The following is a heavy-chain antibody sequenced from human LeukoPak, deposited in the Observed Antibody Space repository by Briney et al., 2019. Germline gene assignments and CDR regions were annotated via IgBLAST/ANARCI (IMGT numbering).Heavy chain of an antibody. CDR2: IIPIFGTA. CDR3: ARDRKSWYFDY. Sequence: ASVKVSCKASGGTFISYAISWVRQAPGQGLEWMGGIIPIFGTANYAQKFQGRVTITADESTSTAYLELSSLRSEDTAVYYCARDRKSWYFDYWGQGTLVTVSS. CDR1: GGTFISYA. V-gene: IGHV1-69*13. J-gene: IGHJ4*02. D-gene: IGHD1-14*01.